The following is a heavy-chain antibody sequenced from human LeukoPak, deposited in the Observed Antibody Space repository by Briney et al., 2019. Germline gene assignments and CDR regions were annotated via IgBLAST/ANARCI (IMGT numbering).Heavy chain of an antibody. Sequence: GALRLSCAASGFTFSTYSMSWVRQAPGKGLEWVSGISDGGGRTCYADSVKGRFTISRDNSKNTVFLQMNSLRADDTAVYYCVNKPMPRSTFYYYYGMDVWGQGTTVTVSS. CDR2: ISDGGGRT. D-gene: IGHD2-2*01. CDR3: VNKPMPRSTFYYYYGMDV. CDR1: GFTFSTYS. J-gene: IGHJ6*02. V-gene: IGHV3-23*01.